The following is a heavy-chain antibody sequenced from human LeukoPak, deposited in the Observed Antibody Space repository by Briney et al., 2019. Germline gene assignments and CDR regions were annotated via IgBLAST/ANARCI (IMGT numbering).Heavy chain of an antibody. CDR2: INPDGSTT. D-gene: IGHD1-1*01. Sequence: GGSLRLSCAASGFTFSSYWMYWVRQAPGKGLVWVSRINPDGSTTSYADSVKGRFTISRDNAKNTLYLQMNSLRAEDTALYYCARDGGWNPAYWGQGTLVTVSS. J-gene: IGHJ4*02. CDR3: ARDGGWNPAY. V-gene: IGHV3-74*01. CDR1: GFTFSSYW.